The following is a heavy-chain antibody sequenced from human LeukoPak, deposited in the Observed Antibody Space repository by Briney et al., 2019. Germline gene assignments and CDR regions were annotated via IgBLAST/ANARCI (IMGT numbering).Heavy chain of an antibody. Sequence: GGSLRLSCAASGFTFSTYWMSWVRQAPGKGLEWVANINQDGSEKYYVDSMKGRFTISRDNSKNTLYLQMSSLRAEDTAVYYCAKTVGSYGSLFDYWGQGTLVTVSS. J-gene: IGHJ4*02. CDR3: AKTVGSYGSLFDY. V-gene: IGHV3-7*03. CDR2: INQDGSEK. CDR1: GFTFSTYW. D-gene: IGHD5-18*01.